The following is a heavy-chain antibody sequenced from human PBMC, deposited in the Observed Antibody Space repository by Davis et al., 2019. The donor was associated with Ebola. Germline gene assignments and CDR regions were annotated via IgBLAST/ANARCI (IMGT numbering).Heavy chain of an antibody. J-gene: IGHJ6*04. Sequence: HSQTLSLTCAISGDSVSPAGWNWIRQSPSRGLEWLGRTYYNSKWYNDYAVYLKSRININPDTSRNQFSLQLNSVTPEDTALYYCARGWLRAGMDVWGEGTTVTVFS. CDR2: TYYNSKWYN. V-gene: IGHV6-1*01. D-gene: IGHD5-18*01. CDR3: ARGWLRAGMDV. CDR1: GDSVSPAG.